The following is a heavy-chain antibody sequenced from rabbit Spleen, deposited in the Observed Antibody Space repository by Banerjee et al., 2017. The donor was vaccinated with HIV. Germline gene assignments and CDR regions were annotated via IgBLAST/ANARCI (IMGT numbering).Heavy chain of an antibody. CDR1: GFSFSSYYW. CDR2: ITGSNSDFT. Sequence: QEQLEESGGDLVKPEGSLTLTCTASGFSFSSYYWICWVRHDPGKGLEWISCITGSNSDFTYSATWAKGRFTISKTSSTTVTLQMTSLTVADTATYFCARDTGSSFSSYGMDLWGPGTLVTVS. J-gene: IGHJ6*01. D-gene: IGHD8-1*01. V-gene: IGHV1S45*01. CDR3: ARDTGSSFSSYGMDL.